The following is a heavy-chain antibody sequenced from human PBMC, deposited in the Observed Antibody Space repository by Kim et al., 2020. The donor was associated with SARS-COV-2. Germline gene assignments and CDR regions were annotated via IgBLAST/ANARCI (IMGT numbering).Heavy chain of an antibody. Sequence: SETLSLTCAVFGESFSDYSWTWIRQSPGKGLEWIGEINHSGRTNYNPYLTSRVTVSVDTSKNQFSLQVTAVTAADTAIYYCARGRVGVLPSPILGLGPFWKYYYMGVWGKGTTVTVS. D-gene: IGHD3-3*01. CDR3: ARGRVGVLPSPILGLGPFWKYYYMGV. J-gene: IGHJ6*03. CDR2: INHSGRT. V-gene: IGHV4-34*01. CDR1: GESFSDYS.